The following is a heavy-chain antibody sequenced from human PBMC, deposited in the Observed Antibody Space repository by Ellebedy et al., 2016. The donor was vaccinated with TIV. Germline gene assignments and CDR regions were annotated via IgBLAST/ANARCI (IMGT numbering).Heavy chain of an antibody. J-gene: IGHJ6*02. CDR2: ITGKTDGGTT. Sequence: GESLKISCAASGFAFSNAWMNWVRQAPGKGLEWVGRITGKTDGGTTDYAAPVKGRFTISRDDSKDTLYLQMNSLKTEDTAVYYCTTKHGSGSTTLIVMDVWGQGTTVTVSS. CDR1: GFAFSNAW. D-gene: IGHD1-26*01. CDR3: TTKHGSGSTTLIVMDV. V-gene: IGHV3-15*07.